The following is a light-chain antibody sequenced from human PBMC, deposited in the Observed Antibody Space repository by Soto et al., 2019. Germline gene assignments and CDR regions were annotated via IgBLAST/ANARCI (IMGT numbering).Light chain of an antibody. CDR3: QSYDSTLSARYV. Sequence: QSALTQPASVSGSPGQSITISCTGTSSDVVSYNLVSWYQQHPGKAPKLIIYEGDKRPSGLSNRFSGSKSGNTASLTISGLQAEDEGDYYCQSYDSTLSARYVFGTGTKLTVL. CDR2: EGD. CDR1: SSDVVSYNL. J-gene: IGLJ1*01. V-gene: IGLV2-23*01.